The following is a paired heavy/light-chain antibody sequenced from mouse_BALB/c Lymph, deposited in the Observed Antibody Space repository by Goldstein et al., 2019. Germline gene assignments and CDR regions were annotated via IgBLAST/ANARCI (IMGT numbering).Light chain of an antibody. Sequence: QIVLTQSPAIMSASPGEKVTISCSASSSVNYMYWYQQKPGSSPRPWIYRTSNLASGVPARFSGSGSGTSYSLTISSMEAEDAATYYCQQYQSYPYTFGGGTKLEIK. CDR1: SSVNY. CDR2: RTS. CDR3: QQYQSYPYT. J-gene: IGKJ2*01. V-gene: IGKV4-61*01.
Heavy chain of an antibody. J-gene: IGHJ4*01. V-gene: IGHV9-3*02. D-gene: IGHD2-2*01. CDR1: GYTFTNYG. CDR2: INTNTGEP. CDR3: SRGGYDGGDY. Sequence: QIQLVQSGPEVKKPGETVKISCKASGYTFTNYGMNWVKQAPGKGLKWMGWINTNTGEPTYAEEFKGRFAFSLETSASTAYMQINNLKNEDTAIYFCSRGGYDGGDYWGQGTSVTVSS.